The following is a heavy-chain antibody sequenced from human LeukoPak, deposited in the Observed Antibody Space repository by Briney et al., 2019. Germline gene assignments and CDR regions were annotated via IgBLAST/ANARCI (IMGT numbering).Heavy chain of an antibody. J-gene: IGHJ6*03. V-gene: IGHV4-30-4*08. CDR1: GGSISSGDYY. Sequence: SETLSLTCTVSGGSISSGDYYWSWIRQPPGKGLEWIGYISYSGSTYYNPSLKSRVTISVDTSKNQFSLKLSSVTAADTAVYYCATGTLTMVRGVRYYYYYMDVWGKGTTVTVSS. CDR3: ATGTLTMVRGVRYYYYYMDV. D-gene: IGHD3-10*01. CDR2: ISYSGST.